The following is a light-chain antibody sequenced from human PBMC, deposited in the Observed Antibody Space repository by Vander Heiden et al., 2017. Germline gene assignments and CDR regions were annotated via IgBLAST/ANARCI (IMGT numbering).Light chain of an antibody. J-gene: IGKJ5*01. CDR3: QQYYNHLSLT. V-gene: IGKV1-33*01. CDR1: QDISDY. Sequence: TQMTHSPFFLSASAGDRVTITCQASQDISDYLTWYQQKPGKAPKLLIYGASNVERGVPSRFSGSGSGTDFTLTISSLQPEDIATYYCQQYYNHLSLTFGQGTRVEIK. CDR2: GAS.